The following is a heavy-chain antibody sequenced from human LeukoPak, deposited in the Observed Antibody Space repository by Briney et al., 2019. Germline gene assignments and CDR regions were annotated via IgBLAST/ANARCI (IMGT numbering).Heavy chain of an antibody. CDR1: GGSMFNYY. Sequence: SETLSLTCTVSGGSMFNYYWNWIRQPPGKGLEWIGYIYVNGITNYSPSLRSRGTISIATSKNQFSLRLTSVTAADTAMYYCARRAYYDSSGYHPTSGYFDLWGRATLVSVS. CDR3: ARRAYYDSSGYHPTSGYFDL. D-gene: IGHD3-22*01. J-gene: IGHJ2*01. CDR2: IYVNGIT. V-gene: IGHV4-4*08.